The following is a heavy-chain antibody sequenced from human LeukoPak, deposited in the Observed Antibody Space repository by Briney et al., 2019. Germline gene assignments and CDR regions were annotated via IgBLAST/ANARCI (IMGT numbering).Heavy chain of an antibody. D-gene: IGHD5-24*01. CDR2: IIPIFGTA. V-gene: IGHV1-69*06. CDR3: ARDEVEMATTGAFDI. Sequence: SVKVSCKASGYTFTGYYMHWVRQAPGQGLEWMGGIIPIFGTANYAQKFQGRVTITADKSTSTAYMELSSLRSEDTAVYYCARDEVEMATTGAFDIWGQGTMVTVSS. CDR1: GYTFTGYY. J-gene: IGHJ3*02.